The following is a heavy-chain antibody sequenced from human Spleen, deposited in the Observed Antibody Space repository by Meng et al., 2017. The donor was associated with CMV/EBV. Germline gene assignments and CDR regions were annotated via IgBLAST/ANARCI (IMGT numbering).Heavy chain of an antibody. Sequence: GGSLRLSCAASGFTFSSYEMNWVRQAPGKGLEWVSYISSSGSTIYYADSVKGRFTISRDNAKNSLYLQMNSLRAEDTAVYYCARDWRASGWYSPDAFYIWGQGTMVTVSS. V-gene: IGHV3-48*03. CDR3: ARDWRASGWYSPDAFYI. J-gene: IGHJ3*02. D-gene: IGHD6-19*01. CDR1: GFTFSSYE. CDR2: ISSSGSTI.